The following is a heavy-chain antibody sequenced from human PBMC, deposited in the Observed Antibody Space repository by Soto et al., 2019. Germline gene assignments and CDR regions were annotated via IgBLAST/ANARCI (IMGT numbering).Heavy chain of an antibody. D-gene: IGHD6-19*01. Sequence: EVQLVESGGGLVQPGGSLRLSCAASGFTFSSYWMHWVRQAPGKGLVWVSRINSDGSSTSYAESVKGRFTISRDNAKNTLYLQMNSLRAEDTAVYYCARRRGSSGCKTNFDYWGQGTLVTVSS. V-gene: IGHV3-74*01. CDR2: INSDGSST. CDR3: ARRRGSSGCKTNFDY. CDR1: GFTFSSYW. J-gene: IGHJ4*02.